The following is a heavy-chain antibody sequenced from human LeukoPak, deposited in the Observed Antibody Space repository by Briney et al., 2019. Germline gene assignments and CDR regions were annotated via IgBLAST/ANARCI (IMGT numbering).Heavy chain of an antibody. D-gene: IGHD2-2*02. CDR3: ARVLGRYCSSTSCYRRNWFDP. CDR1: GGSISSYY. V-gene: IGHV4-59*08. Sequence: SETLSLTCTVSGGSISSYYWSWIRQPPGKGLEWIGYIYYSRSTNYNPSLKSRVTISVDTSKNQFSLKLSSVTAADTAVYYCARVLGRYCSSTSCYRRNWFDPWGQGTLVTVSS. J-gene: IGHJ5*02. CDR2: IYYSRST.